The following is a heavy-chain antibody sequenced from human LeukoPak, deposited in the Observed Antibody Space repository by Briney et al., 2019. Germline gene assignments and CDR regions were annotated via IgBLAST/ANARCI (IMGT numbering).Heavy chain of an antibody. CDR3: AREIVGGFNPGAY. CDR1: PDSTTSNF. V-gene: IGHV4-4*02. CDR2: IHRSGST. Sequence: SETLSLTCTVSPDSTTSNFWSWVRQPPGKGLEWIGEIHRSGSTNYNPSLQSRVTISIDRSKNQIALELSSVTASDTAVYYCAREIVGGFNPGAYWGQGTLVTVPS. D-gene: IGHD1-14*01. J-gene: IGHJ4*02.